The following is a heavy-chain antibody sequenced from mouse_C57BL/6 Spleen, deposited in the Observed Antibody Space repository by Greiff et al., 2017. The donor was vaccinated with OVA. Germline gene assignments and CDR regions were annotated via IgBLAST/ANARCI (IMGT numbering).Heavy chain of an antibody. CDR2: IDPENGDT. CDR1: GFNIKDDY. D-gene: IGHD2-2*01. CDR3: TTTMVTRFDY. V-gene: IGHV14-4*01. Sequence: DVQLQESGAELVRPGASVKLSCTASGFNIKDDYMHWVKQRPEQGLEWIGWIDPENGDTEYASKFQGKATITADTSSNTAYLQLSSLTSEDTAVYYCTTTMVTRFDYWGQGTTLTVSS. J-gene: IGHJ2*01.